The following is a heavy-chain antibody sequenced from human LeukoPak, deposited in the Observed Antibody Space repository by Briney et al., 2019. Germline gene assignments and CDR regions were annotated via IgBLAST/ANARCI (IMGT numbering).Heavy chain of an antibody. CDR2: IYHSVST. D-gene: IGHD2-2*01. Sequence: SETLSLTCAVSGYYISSGYYWGWIRQPPGKALEWIGSIYHSVSTYYNPSLKSRVTISVHTSQHQFSLKLSSVTAADTAVYYCARLTYTSCYEGYCYYYYMDVWGKGTTVTVSS. CDR1: GYYISSGYY. V-gene: IGHV4-38-2*01. J-gene: IGHJ6*03. CDR3: ARLTYTSCYEGYCYYYYMDV.